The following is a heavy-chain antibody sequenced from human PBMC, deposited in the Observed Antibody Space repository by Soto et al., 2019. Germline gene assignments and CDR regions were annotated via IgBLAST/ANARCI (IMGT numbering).Heavy chain of an antibody. CDR1: GGTFSSYA. Sequence: QVQLVQSGAEVKKPGSSVKVSCKASGGTFSSYAISWVRQAPGQGLEWMGGIIPIFGTANYAQKFQGRVTITADKSTSTAYMELSSPRSEDTAVYYCASLAVVPSWIQLWPSSLGEYGMDVWGQGTTVTVSS. J-gene: IGHJ6*02. CDR2: IIPIFGTA. D-gene: IGHD5-18*01. V-gene: IGHV1-69*06. CDR3: ASLAVVPSWIQLWPSSLGEYGMDV.